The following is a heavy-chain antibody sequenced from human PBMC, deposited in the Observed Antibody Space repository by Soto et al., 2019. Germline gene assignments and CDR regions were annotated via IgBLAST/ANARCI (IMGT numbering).Heavy chain of an antibody. V-gene: IGHV1-46*01. CDR1: GYTFTSYY. Sequence: SVKVSCKASGYTFTSYYMHWVRQAPGQGLEWMGIINPSGGSTSYAQKFQGRVTMTRDTSTSTVYMELSSLRSEDTAVYYCARQVDTANYYYGMDVWGQGTTVTVSS. J-gene: IGHJ6*02. CDR3: ARQVDTANYYYGMDV. D-gene: IGHD5-18*01. CDR2: INPSGGST.